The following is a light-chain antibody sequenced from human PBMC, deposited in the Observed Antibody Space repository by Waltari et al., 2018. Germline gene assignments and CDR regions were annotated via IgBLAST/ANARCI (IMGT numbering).Light chain of an antibody. V-gene: IGKV1-39*01. CDR2: AAS. Sequence: DIQMTQSPSSLSASVGDRVTISCRASQSISSYLNWYQQKPGQAPKLLIYAASSLQRGVPSRFSGSGSGTYFSLTISSLQLEDFATYYCQQTYNTPPFTFGPGTTLDIK. CDR3: QQTYNTPPFT. CDR1: QSISSY. J-gene: IGKJ3*01.